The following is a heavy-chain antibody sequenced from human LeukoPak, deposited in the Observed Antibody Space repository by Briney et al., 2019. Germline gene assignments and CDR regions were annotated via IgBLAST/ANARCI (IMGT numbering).Heavy chain of an antibody. V-gene: IGHV3-23*01. CDR1: GFTFSSYA. Sequence: PGGSLRLSCAASGFTFSSYAMSWVRQAPGEGLEWVSAISGSGGGTYYADSVKGRFTISRDNSKNTLYLQMNSLRAEDTAVYYCAKAHSGSYFLDYWGQGTLVTVSS. J-gene: IGHJ4*02. CDR3: AKAHSGSYFLDY. D-gene: IGHD1-26*01. CDR2: ISGSGGGT.